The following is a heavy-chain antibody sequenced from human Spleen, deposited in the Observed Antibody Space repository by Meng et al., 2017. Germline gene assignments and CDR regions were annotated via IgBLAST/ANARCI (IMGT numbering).Heavy chain of an antibody. CDR1: RYTFTSYY. D-gene: IGHD6-13*01. CDR2: INPSGGST. V-gene: IGHV1-46*01. CDR3: ARDEDISAAGKLFGDY. J-gene: IGHJ4*01. Sequence: ASVKVSCKASRYTFTSYYMHWVRQAPGQGLEWMGIINPSGGSTSYAQKFQGRVTMTRDTSISTAYMELSGLRSDDTAMYYCARDEDISAAGKLFGDYWGQGTLVTVSS.